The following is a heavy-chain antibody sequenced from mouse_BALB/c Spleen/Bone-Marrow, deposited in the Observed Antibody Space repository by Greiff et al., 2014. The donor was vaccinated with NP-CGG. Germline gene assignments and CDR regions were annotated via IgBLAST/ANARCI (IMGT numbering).Heavy chain of an antibody. D-gene: IGHD2-14*01. CDR2: ISSGGGST. V-gene: IGHV5-12-1*01. CDR3: ARLPSYYRYEDAY. Sequence: EVQLVESGGGLVEPGGSLKLSCAASGFAFSSYDMSWVRQTPEKRLEWVAYISSGGGSTYYPDTVKGRFTISRDNAKNTLYLQMSSLKSEDTAMYYCARLPSYYRYEDAYWGQGTLVTVSA. CDR1: GFAFSSYD. J-gene: IGHJ3*01.